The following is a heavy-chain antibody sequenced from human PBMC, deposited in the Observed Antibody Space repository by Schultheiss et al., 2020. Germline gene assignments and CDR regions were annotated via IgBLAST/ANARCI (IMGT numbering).Heavy chain of an antibody. CDR2: ISGSGGST. Sequence: GGSLRLSCAASGFTFSSYAMSWVRQAPGKGLEWVSAISGSGGSTYYADSVKGRFTISRDNSKNTLYLQMNSLRAEDTAVYYCASGYSYGLNRNYYYGMDVWGKVTPVNGSA. D-gene: IGHD5-18*01. CDR1: GFTFSSYA. J-gene: IGHJ6*04. V-gene: IGHV3-23*01. CDR3: ASGYSYGLNRNYYYGMDV.